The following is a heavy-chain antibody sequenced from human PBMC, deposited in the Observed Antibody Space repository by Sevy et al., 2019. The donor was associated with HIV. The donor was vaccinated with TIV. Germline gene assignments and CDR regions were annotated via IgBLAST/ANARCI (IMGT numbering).Heavy chain of an antibody. J-gene: IGHJ6*02. CDR1: GGSVSSGSYY. D-gene: IGHD3-10*01. CDR3: ARDYYGSRTAGGLSSSGMDV. CDR2: IYYSGST. Sequence: SETLSLTCTVSGGSVSSGSYYWSWIRQPPGKGLEWIGYIYYSGSTNYNPSLKSRVTISVDTSKNQFSLKLSSVTAADTAVYYCARDYYGSRTAGGLSSSGMDVWGQGTTVTVSS. V-gene: IGHV4-61*01.